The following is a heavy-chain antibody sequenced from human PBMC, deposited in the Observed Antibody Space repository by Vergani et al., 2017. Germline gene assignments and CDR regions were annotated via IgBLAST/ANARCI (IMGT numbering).Heavy chain of an antibody. CDR3: ARGRLKIEGVTSNWFDP. V-gene: IGHV1-18*01. Sequence: QVQLVQSGTEVKKPGASVKVSCKASGYTFTTYGIIWVRQAPGQGLEWMGWLSASNGNTNYAQKLLGRVTMTTDRSTSTAYMELRSLRSDDTAVYYCARGRLKIEGVTSNWFDPWGQGTLVTVSS. J-gene: IGHJ5*02. CDR1: GYTFTTYG. CDR2: LSASNGNT. D-gene: IGHD1-26*01.